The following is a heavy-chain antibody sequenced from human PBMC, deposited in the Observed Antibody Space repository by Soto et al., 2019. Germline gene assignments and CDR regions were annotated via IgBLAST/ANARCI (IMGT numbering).Heavy chain of an antibody. D-gene: IGHD2-15*01. CDR2: IIPIFGTA. Sequence: QVQLVQSGAEVKKPGSSVKVSCKASGGTFSSYAISWVRQAPGQGLEWMGGIIPIFGTANYAQKFQGRVTITADESTSTANMELGSLRSEDTAVYYCAAGGYCSGGSCYWFDPWGQGTLVTVSS. CDR3: AAGGYCSGGSCYWFDP. V-gene: IGHV1-69*12. CDR1: GGTFSSYA. J-gene: IGHJ5*02.